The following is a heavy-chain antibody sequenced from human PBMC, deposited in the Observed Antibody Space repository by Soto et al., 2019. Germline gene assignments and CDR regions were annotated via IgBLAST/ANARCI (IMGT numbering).Heavy chain of an antibody. J-gene: IGHJ5*02. V-gene: IGHV3-30*18. CDR1: GFTFSSYG. Sequence: QVQLVESGGGVVQPGRSPRLSCAASGFTFSSYGMHWVRQAPGKGLEWVAVISYDGSNKYYADSVKGRFTISRDNSKNTLYLQMNSLRAEDTAVYYCAKDLDGSGSSNWFDPWGQGTLVTVSS. D-gene: IGHD3-10*01. CDR2: ISYDGSNK. CDR3: AKDLDGSGSSNWFDP.